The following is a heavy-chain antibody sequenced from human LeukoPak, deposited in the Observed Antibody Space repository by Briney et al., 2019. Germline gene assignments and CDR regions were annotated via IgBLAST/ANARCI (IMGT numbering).Heavy chain of an antibody. Sequence: SETLSLTCTVSGGSISSYYWNWIRQPPGKGLEWIGYIYYSGSTNYNPSLQSRVTISVDTSKNQFSLKLTSVTAADTAMYYCARGGNDFWSGLMYNWFDPWGQGTLVTVPS. D-gene: IGHD3-3*01. CDR1: GGSISSYY. CDR2: IYYSGST. J-gene: IGHJ5*02. CDR3: ARGGNDFWSGLMYNWFDP. V-gene: IGHV4-59*01.